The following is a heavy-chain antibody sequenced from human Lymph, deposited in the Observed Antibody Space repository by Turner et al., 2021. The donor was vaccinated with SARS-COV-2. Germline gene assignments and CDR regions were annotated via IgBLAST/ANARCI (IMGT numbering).Heavy chain of an antibody. Sequence: QVQLLESGPGLVKPSGTLSLTCAVSGGSISSSNWWRWVRPPPGKGLEWIGESYHSGNTNYNPSLTSRVTFSVYKSKNQFSLKLSSVTAADTAVYYCATKYCSGGSCSYFDYWGQGTLVTVSS. D-gene: IGHD2-15*01. V-gene: IGHV4-4*02. CDR2: SYHSGNT. J-gene: IGHJ4*02. CDR3: ATKYCSGGSCSYFDY. CDR1: GGSISSSNW.